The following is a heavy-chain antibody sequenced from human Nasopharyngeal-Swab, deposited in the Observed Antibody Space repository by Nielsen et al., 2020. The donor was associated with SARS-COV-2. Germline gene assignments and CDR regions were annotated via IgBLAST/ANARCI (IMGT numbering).Heavy chain of an antibody. Sequence: ASVTVSCKASGYTFTSYGISWVRQAPRQGLEWMGWNSAYNGNTNYAQKLQGRVTMTTDTSPSTAYMELRSLRSDDTAVYYCARDGGIVVVPAATGEPYYYYGMDVWGQGTTVTVSS. D-gene: IGHD2-2*01. CDR3: ARDGGIVVVPAATGEPYYYYGMDV. CDR2: NSAYNGNT. J-gene: IGHJ6*02. V-gene: IGHV1-18*01. CDR1: GYTFTSYG.